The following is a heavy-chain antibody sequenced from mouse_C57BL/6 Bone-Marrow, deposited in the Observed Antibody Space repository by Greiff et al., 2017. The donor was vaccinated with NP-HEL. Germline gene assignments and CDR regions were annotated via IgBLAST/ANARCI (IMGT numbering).Heavy chain of an antibody. CDR3: ARKDYGSSYAMDY. D-gene: IGHD1-1*01. Sequence: EVMLVESGPGLAKPSQTLSLTCSVTGYSITSDYWNWIRKFPGNKLEYMGYISYSGSTYYNPSLKSRISITRDTSKNQYYLQLNSVTTEDTATYYCARKDYGSSYAMDYWGQGTSVTVSS. J-gene: IGHJ4*01. CDR1: GYSITSDY. V-gene: IGHV3-8*01. CDR2: ISYSGST.